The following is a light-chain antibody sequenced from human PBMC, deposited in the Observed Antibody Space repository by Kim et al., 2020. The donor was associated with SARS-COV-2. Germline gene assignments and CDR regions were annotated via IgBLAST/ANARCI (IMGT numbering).Light chain of an antibody. CDR2: AAS. CDR3: LQYDNWPRT. Sequence: EIVMTQSPATLSVSPGRGATLSCRSSQRIGTKLAWYQQKPGQPPRLLIYAASTRATGIPARFRGSGSGTDFTLTISSLQSEDFAIYYCLQYDNWPRTFGQGTKVESK. J-gene: IGKJ1*01. CDR1: QRIGTK. V-gene: IGKV3-15*01.